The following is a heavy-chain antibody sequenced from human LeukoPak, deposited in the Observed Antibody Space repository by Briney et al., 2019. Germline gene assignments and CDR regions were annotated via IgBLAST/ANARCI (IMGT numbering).Heavy chain of an antibody. CDR2: ISPDGNNR. CDR3: ACQWIQLWGDI. Sequence: PGGSLRLSCAASDFTFSSYDIHWVRQAPGKGLEWVAVISPDGNNRYYADSVKGRFTISRDNSKNTLYLQMNRLRVEDTAVYYCACQWIQLWGDIWGQGTMVTVSS. D-gene: IGHD5-18*01. J-gene: IGHJ3*02. V-gene: IGHV3-30*03. CDR1: DFTFSSYD.